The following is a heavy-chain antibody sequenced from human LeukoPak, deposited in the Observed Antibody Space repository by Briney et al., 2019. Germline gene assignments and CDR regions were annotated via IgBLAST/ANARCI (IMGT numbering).Heavy chain of an antibody. CDR1: GFTFSSYG. J-gene: IGHJ4*02. D-gene: IGHD3-10*01. Sequence: GGSLRLSCAASGFTFSSYGMHWVRQAPGKGLEWVAFIRYDGSYKYYADSVKGRFTISRDSSKNTLSLQMNSLRDEDTAVYYCAKDTRFRDSYYFDYWGQGTLVTVSS. V-gene: IGHV3-30*02. CDR3: AKDTRFRDSYYFDY. CDR2: IRYDGSYK.